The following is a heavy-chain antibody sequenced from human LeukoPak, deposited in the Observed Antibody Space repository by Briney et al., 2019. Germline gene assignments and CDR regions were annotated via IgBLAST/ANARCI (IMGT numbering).Heavy chain of an antibody. J-gene: IGHJ6*03. CDR1: GYSFTSYW. CDR3: ASIGYCSGGSCSTARRGDYMDV. CDR2: INPSGGST. D-gene: IGHD2-15*01. V-gene: IGHV1-46*01. Sequence: GESLKISCQVSGYSFTSYWIAWVRQAPGQGLEWMGIINPSGGSTSYAQKFQGRVTMTRDMSTSTVYMELSSLRSEDTAVYYCASIGYCSGGSCSTARRGDYMDVWGKGTTVTVSS.